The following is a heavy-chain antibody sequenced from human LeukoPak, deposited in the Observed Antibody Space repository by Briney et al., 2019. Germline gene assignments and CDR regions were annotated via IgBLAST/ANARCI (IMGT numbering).Heavy chain of an antibody. J-gene: IGHJ4*02. CDR2: INTNTGNP. Sequence: ASVKVSCKASGYTFTSYAMNWVRQAPGQGLEWMGWINTNTGNPTYAQGFTGRFVFSLDTSVSTAYLQISSLKAEDTAEYYCARGIAVAATGPYFDYWGQGTLVTVSS. D-gene: IGHD6-19*01. CDR3: ARGIAVAATGPYFDY. CDR1: GYTFTSYA. V-gene: IGHV7-4-1*02.